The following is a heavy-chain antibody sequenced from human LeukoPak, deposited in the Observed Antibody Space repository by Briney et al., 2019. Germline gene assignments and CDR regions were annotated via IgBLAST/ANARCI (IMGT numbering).Heavy chain of an antibody. J-gene: IGHJ1*01. CDR2: IRSEGSNK. Sequence: PGGSLRLSCAASGFTFSSYAMSWVRQAPGKGLEWVTFIRSEGSNKDYADSVKGRFTVSRDDSKKTLYLQMNNLRTEDTAVYYCARTQYSGGWSDVFNAEYFQHWGQGTLVTVSS. V-gene: IGHV3-30*02. D-gene: IGHD6-19*01. CDR3: ARTQYSGGWSDVFNAEYFQH. CDR1: GFTFSSYA.